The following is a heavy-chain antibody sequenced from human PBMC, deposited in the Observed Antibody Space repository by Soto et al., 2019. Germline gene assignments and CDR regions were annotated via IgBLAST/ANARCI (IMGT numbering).Heavy chain of an antibody. V-gene: IGHV4-4*02. CDR3: GRARLGGHKRHSNWFDP. CDR1: GGSISSSTW. J-gene: IGHJ5*02. D-gene: IGHD2-15*01. Sequence: QVQLQESGPGLVKPSGTLSLTCAVSGGSISSSTWWSWVRQPPGKGLEWIGEIYHSGSTNYNPSLKTRVTISVDKSKNQVSLKLSSVTAADTAVYYCGRARLGGHKRHSNWFDPWGQGTLVTVSS. CDR2: IYHSGST.